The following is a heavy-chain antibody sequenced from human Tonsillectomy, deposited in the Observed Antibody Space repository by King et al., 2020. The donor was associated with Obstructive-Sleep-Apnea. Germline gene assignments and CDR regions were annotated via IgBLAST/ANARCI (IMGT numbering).Heavy chain of an antibody. D-gene: IGHD5-12*01. CDR1: GFTFSTYS. CDR3: ARAGGYDS. CDR2: ISSRSSTI. Sequence: VQLVESGGGLVQPGGSLRLSCAASGFTFSTYSMNWVRQAPGEGLEWVSYISSRSSTIYYADSGKGRFTISRDNAKNSLYLQMNSLRAEDTAVYYCARAGGYDSWGQGILVTVSS. J-gene: IGHJ5*02. V-gene: IGHV3-48*04.